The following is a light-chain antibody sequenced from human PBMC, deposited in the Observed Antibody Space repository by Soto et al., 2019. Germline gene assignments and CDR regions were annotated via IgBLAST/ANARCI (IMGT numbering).Light chain of an antibody. CDR2: EVS. Sequence: QSVLTQPASVSGSPGQSITISCTGTSSDVGAYNYVSWYQQHPGKAPKLMIYEVSNRPSGVSSRFSGSKSANTASLTISGLQAEDEADYYCSSYTTSRTLVFGGGTKLPVL. J-gene: IGLJ2*01. V-gene: IGLV2-14*01. CDR3: SSYTTSRTLV. CDR1: SSDVGAYNY.